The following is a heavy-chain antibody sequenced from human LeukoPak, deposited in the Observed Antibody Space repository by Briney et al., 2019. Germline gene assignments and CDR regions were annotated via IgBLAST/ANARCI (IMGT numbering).Heavy chain of an antibody. D-gene: IGHD4-11*01. J-gene: IGHJ6*03. CDR3: ARHIAYSNAWDYYYYYMDV. Sequence: PSETLSLTCTVSGGSISSSSYYWGWIRQPPGKGLEWIGSIYYSGSTYYNPSLKSRVTISVDTSKNQFSLRLSSVTAADTAVYYCARHIAYSNAWDYYYYYMDVWGKGTTVTVSS. CDR1: GGSISSSSYY. V-gene: IGHV4-39*01. CDR2: IYYSGST.